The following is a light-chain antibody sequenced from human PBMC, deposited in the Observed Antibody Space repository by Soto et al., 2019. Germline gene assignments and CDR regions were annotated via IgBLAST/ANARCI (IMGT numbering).Light chain of an antibody. CDR2: GAF. J-gene: IGKJ1*01. V-gene: IGKV3-20*01. Sequence: EMVLSQSPGTLSLSPGERATLSCRASQSVSSSYLAWYQQKPGQAPRLLIYGAFSRATGIPDRFSGSGSGTDFTLTISRLEPEDFAVYYCQQYGSSRTFGQGTNVEIK. CDR3: QQYGSSRT. CDR1: QSVSSSY.